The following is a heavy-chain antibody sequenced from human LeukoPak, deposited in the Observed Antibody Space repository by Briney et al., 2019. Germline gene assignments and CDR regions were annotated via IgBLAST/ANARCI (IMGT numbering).Heavy chain of an antibody. V-gene: IGHV3-11*04. CDR3: ARVTTDSYYYDSSGPIDY. Sequence: PGGSLRLSCAASGFTFSDYYMSWIRQAPGKGLEWVSYISSSGSTIYYADSVKGRFTISRDNAKNSLYLQMNSLRAADTAVYYCARVTTDSYYYDSSGPIDYWGQGTLVTVSS. CDR1: GFTFSDYY. J-gene: IGHJ4*02. D-gene: IGHD3-22*01. CDR2: ISSSGSTI.